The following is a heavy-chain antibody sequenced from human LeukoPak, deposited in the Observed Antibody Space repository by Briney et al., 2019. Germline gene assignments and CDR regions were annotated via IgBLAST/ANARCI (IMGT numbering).Heavy chain of an antibody. CDR3: AKDRDYGGNPGAFDI. CDR1: GFTFSTYW. D-gene: IGHD4-23*01. CDR2: IKSDGSSI. J-gene: IGHJ3*02. V-gene: IGHV3-74*03. Sequence: GGSLRLACAASGFTFSTYWMHWVRQAPGKGLVWVSRIKSDGSSIMYADSVKGRFTISRDNSKNTLYLQMNSLRAEDTAVYYCAKDRDYGGNPGAFDIWGQGTMVTVSS.